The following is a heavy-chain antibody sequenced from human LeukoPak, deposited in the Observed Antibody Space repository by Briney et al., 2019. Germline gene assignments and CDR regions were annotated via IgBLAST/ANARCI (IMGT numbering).Heavy chain of an antibody. CDR1: GYTLTELS. CDR2: FDPEDGET. Sequence: AASVKVCCKVSGYTLTELSMHWVQQAPGKGLEWMGGFDPEDGETIYAQKFQGRVTMTEDTSTDTAYMELSSLRSEDTAVYYCATVGIAAAGPYFDYWGQGTLVTVSS. V-gene: IGHV1-24*01. CDR3: ATVGIAAAGPYFDY. D-gene: IGHD6-13*01. J-gene: IGHJ4*02.